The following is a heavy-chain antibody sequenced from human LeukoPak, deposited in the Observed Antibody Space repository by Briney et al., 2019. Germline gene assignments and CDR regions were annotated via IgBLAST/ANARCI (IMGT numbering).Heavy chain of an antibody. CDR3: ARIDY. J-gene: IGHJ4*02. Sequence: SETLSLTCTVSGGSISSSSYYWGWIRQPPGKGLGWIGSIYYSGSTYYNPSLKSRVTISVDTSKNQFSLKLSSVTAADTAVYYCARIDYWGQGTLVTVSS. CDR2: IYYSGST. V-gene: IGHV4-39*07. CDR1: GGSISSSSYY.